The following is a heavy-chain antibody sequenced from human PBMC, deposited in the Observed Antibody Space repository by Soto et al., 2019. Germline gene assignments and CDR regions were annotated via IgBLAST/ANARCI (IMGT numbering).Heavy chain of an antibody. V-gene: IGHV1-2*04. CDR2: INPNSGGT. D-gene: IGHD1-1*01. CDR1: GYTFTGYY. J-gene: IGHJ6*02. Sequence: ASVKVSCKASGYTFTGYYMHWVRQAPGQGLEWMGWINPNSGGTNYAQKFQGWVTMTRDTSISTAYMELSRLRSDDTAVYYCARDGKTGDYYYGIDIWGQGTTVTVSS. CDR3: ARDGKTGDYYYGIDI.